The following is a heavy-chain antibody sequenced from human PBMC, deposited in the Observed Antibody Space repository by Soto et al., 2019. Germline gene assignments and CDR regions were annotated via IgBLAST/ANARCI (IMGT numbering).Heavy chain of an antibody. V-gene: IGHV1-69*06. CDR3: ARDEGIAVAGTGFWFDP. CDR2: IIPIFGTA. J-gene: IGHJ5*02. D-gene: IGHD6-19*01. Sequence: SVKVSCKASGGTFSSYAISWVRQAPGQGLEWMGGIIPIFGTANYAQKFQGRVTITADKSTSTAYMELSSLRSEDTAVYYCARDEGIAVAGTGFWFDPWGQGTLVTVSS. CDR1: GGTFSSYA.